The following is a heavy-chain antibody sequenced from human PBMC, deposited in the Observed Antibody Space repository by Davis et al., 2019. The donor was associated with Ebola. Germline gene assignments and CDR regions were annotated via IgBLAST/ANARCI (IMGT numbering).Heavy chain of an antibody. V-gene: IGHV3-21*04. CDR3: AKGGSGWPSDYSYGLGV. CDR1: GFTFSSYS. D-gene: IGHD6-19*01. CDR2: ISSSSYFI. Sequence: GESLKISCAASGFTFSSYSMNWVRQAPGKGLEWVSSISSSSYFIYYADSVKGRFTISRDNSKNTLYLQMNSLSGDDTAVYYCAKGGSGWPSDYSYGLGVWGKGTTVTVAS. J-gene: IGHJ6*04.